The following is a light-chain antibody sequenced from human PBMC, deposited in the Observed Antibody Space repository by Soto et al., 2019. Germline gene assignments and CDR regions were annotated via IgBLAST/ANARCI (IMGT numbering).Light chain of an antibody. CDR2: KAS. CDR1: QNINSW. CDR3: QQYNGYPYT. J-gene: IGKJ2*01. V-gene: IGKV1-5*03. Sequence: DIQMTQSPSTLSASVGDRVTITCRASQNINSWLAWYQQKPGKAPKILIYKASTLESGVPSRFSGSRSGTEFTLTISSVQPDDFATYYCQQYNGYPYTFGQGTKLDIK.